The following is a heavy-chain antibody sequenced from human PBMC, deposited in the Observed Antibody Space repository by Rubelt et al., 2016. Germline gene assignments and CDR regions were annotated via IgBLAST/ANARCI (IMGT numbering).Heavy chain of an antibody. J-gene: IGHJ4*02. V-gene: IGHV3-15*07. Sequence: EVQLVESGGGLVKPGGSLRLSCAASGFTFSNAWMNWVRQAPGKGLEWVGRIKSKTDGGTTDYAAPVKGRFTISRDESKNTLYLQMNSRKTEDTAVYYCTTDTAMDNDFDYWGQGTLVTVSS. CDR2: IKSKTDGGTT. CDR1: GFTFSNAW. CDR3: TTDTAMDNDFDY. D-gene: IGHD5-18*01.